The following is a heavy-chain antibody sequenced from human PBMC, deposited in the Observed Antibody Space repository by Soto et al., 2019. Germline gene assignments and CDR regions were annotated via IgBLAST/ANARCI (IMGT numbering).Heavy chain of an antibody. CDR1: ESTLSCHW. V-gene: IGHV3-7*04. J-gene: IGHJ4*02. CDR3: VRSSGWIMDF. Sequence: EVQLVESGGGLVQPGGSQRLSCAASESTLSCHWFNWVRQAPGKGLEWVANIKEDGSEKNYVDSVRGRFTTSRDNAKNSQYLQMNSLRAEDTAVYYCVRSSGWIMDFWGQGTLVTVSS. D-gene: IGHD6-19*01. CDR2: IKEDGSEK.